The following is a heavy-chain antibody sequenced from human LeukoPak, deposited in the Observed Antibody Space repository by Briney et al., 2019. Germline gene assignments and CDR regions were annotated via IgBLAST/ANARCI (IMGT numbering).Heavy chain of an antibody. Sequence: GGSLRLSCAASGFTFSSYAMHWVRQAPGKGLEWVAVISHDGSNKYYADSVKGRFTISRDNSKNTLYLQMNSLRAEDTAVYYCARQLGPHDYGDYFDYWGQGTLVTVSS. V-gene: IGHV3-30*04. D-gene: IGHD4-17*01. CDR1: GFTFSSYA. CDR2: ISHDGSNK. CDR3: ARQLGPHDYGDYFDY. J-gene: IGHJ4*02.